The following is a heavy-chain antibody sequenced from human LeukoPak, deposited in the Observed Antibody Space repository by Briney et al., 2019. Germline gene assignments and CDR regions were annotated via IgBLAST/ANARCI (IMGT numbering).Heavy chain of an antibody. CDR2: ISSSSSYT. D-gene: IGHD6-19*01. CDR1: GFTFSDYY. CDR3: ARTPLGGWYGSLDY. Sequence: GGSLRLSCAASGFTFSDYYMSWIRQAPGKGLEWVSYISSSSSYTNYADSVKGRFTISRDNAKNSLYLQMNSLRGEDTAVYYCARTPLGGWYGSLDYWGQGTLVTVSS. J-gene: IGHJ4*02. V-gene: IGHV3-11*06.